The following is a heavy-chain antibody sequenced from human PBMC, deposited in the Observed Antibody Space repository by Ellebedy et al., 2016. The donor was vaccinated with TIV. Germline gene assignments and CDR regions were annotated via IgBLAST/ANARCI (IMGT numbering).Heavy chain of an antibody. Sequence: AASVTVSCKASRYTFTSYGISWARPPPGQGLEWIGRISVYNCNTHYAQKHQGRVTLTTDTSTSPAYMELRRLRSDDTAMYYCARLSRVYDSSGYNWFDPWGQGTLVTVSS. J-gene: IGHJ5*02. CDR2: ISVYNCNT. CDR1: RYTFTSYG. CDR3: ARLSRVYDSSGYNWFDP. D-gene: IGHD3-22*01. V-gene: IGHV1-18*04.